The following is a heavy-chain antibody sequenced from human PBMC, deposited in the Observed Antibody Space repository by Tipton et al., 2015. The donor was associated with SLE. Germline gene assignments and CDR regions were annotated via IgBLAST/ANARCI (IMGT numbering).Heavy chain of an antibody. Sequence: SLRLSCAASGFTFSSYSMNWVRQAPGKGLEWVSSISSSSSYIYYADSVKGRFTISRDNSKNTLYLQMNSLRAEDTAVYYCAKDQSPGDRRDYYYMDVWGKGTTVTVSS. J-gene: IGHJ6*03. D-gene: IGHD7-27*01. CDR2: ISSSSSYI. CDR1: GFTFSSYS. CDR3: AKDQSPGDRRDYYYMDV. V-gene: IGHV3-21*01.